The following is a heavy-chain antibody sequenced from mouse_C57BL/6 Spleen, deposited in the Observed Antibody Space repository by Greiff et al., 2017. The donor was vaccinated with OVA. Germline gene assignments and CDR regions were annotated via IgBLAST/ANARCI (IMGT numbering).Heavy chain of an antibody. V-gene: IGHV5-9*01. Sequence: EVQLVESGGGLVKPGGSLKLSCAASGFTFSSYTMSWVRQTPEKRLEWVATISGGGGNTYYPDSVKGRFTISRDNAKNTLYLQMSSLRSEDTALYYCASFSSSRTWFAYWGQGTLVTVSA. CDR3: ASFSSSRTWFAY. J-gene: IGHJ3*01. CDR2: ISGGGGNT. D-gene: IGHD6-1*01. CDR1: GFTFSSYT.